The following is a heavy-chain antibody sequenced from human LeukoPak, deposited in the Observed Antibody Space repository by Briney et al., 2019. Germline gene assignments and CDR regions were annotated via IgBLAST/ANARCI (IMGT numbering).Heavy chain of an antibody. V-gene: IGHV3-23*01. Sequence: PGGSLRLSCPASGFTFSSYAMSWVRQAPGKGLEWVSAISGSGGSTYYADSVKGRFTISRDNSKNTLYLQMNSLRAEDTVVYYCAKEINWNCEEYFVYWGQGTLVTVSS. J-gene: IGHJ4*02. CDR2: ISGSGGST. CDR1: GFTFSSYA. CDR3: AKEINWNCEEYFVY. D-gene: IGHD1-7*01.